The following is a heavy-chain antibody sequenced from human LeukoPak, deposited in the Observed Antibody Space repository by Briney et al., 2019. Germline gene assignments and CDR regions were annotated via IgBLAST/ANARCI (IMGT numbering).Heavy chain of an antibody. D-gene: IGHD2-8*01. CDR3: ARVISDCTNFNCFKGYFDY. CDR1: GYTFTDYA. CDR2: INGGNGNT. V-gene: IGHV1-3*01. Sequence: GASVKVSCKASGYTFTDYAIHWVRQAPGQSLEWMGWINGGNGNTKYSQKFQARVTITRDTSANTAYMELSSLGSKDTTIYYCARVISDCTNFNCFKGYFDYWGQGTPVTVSS. J-gene: IGHJ4*01.